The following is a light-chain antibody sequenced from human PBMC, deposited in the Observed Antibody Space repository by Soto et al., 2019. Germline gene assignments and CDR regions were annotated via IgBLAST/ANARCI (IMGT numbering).Light chain of an antibody. CDR1: QSITTN. J-gene: IGKJ1*01. V-gene: IGKV3-15*01. Sequence: VMTQSPATLSVSPGERATLSCRASQSITTNLAWYQQKPGQAPRLLIYGASTRAANIPTRFSGSGSGTEFTLTISRLQSEHFAVYYCQQYNSWPSRTFGQGTKVEIK. CDR3: QQYNSWPSRT. CDR2: GAS.